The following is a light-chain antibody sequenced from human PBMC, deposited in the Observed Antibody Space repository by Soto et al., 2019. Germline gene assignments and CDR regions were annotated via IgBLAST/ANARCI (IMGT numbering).Light chain of an antibody. Sequence: QAVVTQSPSASASLGASVMLTCTLSSGHSSYAIAWHQQRPEKGPRYLMKLNSDGSHSKGDGIPDRFSGSSSGAERYLTISSLQSEDEADYYCQTWVTGIQVFGGGTKLTVL. CDR3: QTWVTGIQV. CDR2: LNSDGSH. V-gene: IGLV4-69*01. J-gene: IGLJ2*01. CDR1: SGHSSYA.